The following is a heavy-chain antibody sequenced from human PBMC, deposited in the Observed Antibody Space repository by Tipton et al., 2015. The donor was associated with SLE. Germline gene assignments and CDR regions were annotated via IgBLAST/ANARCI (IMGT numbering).Heavy chain of an antibody. CDR3: ARDSDYDFWRGHLDAFDM. J-gene: IGHJ3*02. CDR1: GGSISSSSYY. V-gene: IGHV3-53*04. D-gene: IGHD3-3*01. CDR2: IYSGGST. Sequence: VQSSETLSLTCTVSGGSISSSSYYWGWIRQPPGKGLEWVSVIYSGGSTSYADFVRGRFTISRDSLKNTVYLQMNSLRAEDTAMYFCARDSDYDFWRGHLDAFDMWGQGTMVTVSS.